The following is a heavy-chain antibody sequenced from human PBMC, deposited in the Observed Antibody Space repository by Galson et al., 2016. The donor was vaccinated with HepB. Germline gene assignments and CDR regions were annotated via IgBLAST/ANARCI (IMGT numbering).Heavy chain of an antibody. CDR3: ARSYLLGRGFGS. J-gene: IGHJ4*02. Sequence: CAISGDSVSSNSAGWYWIRQSPSRGLEWLGRTYYRSQWHFDYAESVRSRITITPDTSKNQFSLQLNSVTPEDTAVYYCARSYLLGRGFGSWGQGTLITVS. D-gene: IGHD3-10*01. V-gene: IGHV6-1*01. CDR1: GDSVSSNSAG. CDR2: TYYRSQWHF.